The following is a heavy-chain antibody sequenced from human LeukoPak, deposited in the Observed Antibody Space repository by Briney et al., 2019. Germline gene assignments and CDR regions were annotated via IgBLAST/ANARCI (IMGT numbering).Heavy chain of an antibody. CDR1: GGSISSGSYY. CDR2: IYTSGST. V-gene: IGHV4-61*02. Sequence: PSETLSLTCTVSGGSISSGSYYWSWIRQPAGKGLEWIGRIYTSGSTNYNPSLKSRVTISVDTSKNQFSLKLSSVTAADTAVYYCARKATGEFWYFDLWGRGTLVTVSS. D-gene: IGHD7-27*01. J-gene: IGHJ2*01. CDR3: ARKATGEFWYFDL.